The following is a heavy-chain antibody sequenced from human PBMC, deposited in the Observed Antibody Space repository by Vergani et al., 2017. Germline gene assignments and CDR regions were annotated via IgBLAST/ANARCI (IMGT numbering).Heavy chain of an antibody. Sequence: EVQLVESGGDLVNPGGSLRLSCAASGFTFSTYAMTWVRQAPGKGLEWVSTISSDGGSTYYADSVKGRFTISRDNSKNTLSLQMNSLTAEDTAIYYCAGPQGTSAYYYGGFDYWGQGILVTVSS. CDR2: ISSDGGST. D-gene: IGHD3-22*01. J-gene: IGHJ4*02. V-gene: IGHV3-23*04. CDR1: GFTFSTYA. CDR3: AGPQGTSAYYYGGFDY.